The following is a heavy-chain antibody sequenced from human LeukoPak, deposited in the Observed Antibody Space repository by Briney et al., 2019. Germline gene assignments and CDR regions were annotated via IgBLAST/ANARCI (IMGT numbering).Heavy chain of an antibody. Sequence: PGGSLRLSCAASGVTISNYWMHWVRQAAGKGLVWVSRIETDGSTTSYADSVKGRFTISRDNAENTVYLQMNSLRAEDTAVYYCATGGSAGGNWPYFGNWGQGTLVTVSS. V-gene: IGHV3-74*01. D-gene: IGHD1-1*01. CDR3: ATGGSAGGNWPYFGN. CDR2: IETDGSTT. J-gene: IGHJ4*02. CDR1: GVTISNYW.